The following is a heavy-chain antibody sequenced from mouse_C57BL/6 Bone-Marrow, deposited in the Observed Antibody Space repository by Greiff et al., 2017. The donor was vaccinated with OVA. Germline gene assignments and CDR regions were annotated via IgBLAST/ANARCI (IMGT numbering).Heavy chain of an antibody. CDR2: ISSGGSYT. D-gene: IGHD2-3*01. CDR3: ARSPKRWLLRVDY. J-gene: IGHJ2*01. V-gene: IGHV5-6*01. Sequence: EVHLVESGGDLVKPGGSLKLSCAASGFTFSSYGMSWVRQTPDKRLEWVATISSGGSYTYYPDSVKGRFTISRDNAKNTLYLQMSSLKSEDTAMYYCARSPKRWLLRVDYWGQGTTLTVSS. CDR1: GFTFSSYG.